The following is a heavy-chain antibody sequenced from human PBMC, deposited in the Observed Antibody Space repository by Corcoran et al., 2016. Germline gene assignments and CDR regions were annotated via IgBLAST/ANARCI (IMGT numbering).Heavy chain of an antibody. CDR3: ARCVYSSGWSSFDP. V-gene: IGHV4-59*01. Sequence: QVQLQESGPGLVKPSETLSLTCTVSGGSISSYYWSWIRQPPGKGLEWIGYIYYSGSTNYNPSLKSRVTISVDTSKNQFSLKLSSVTAADPAVYYCARCVYSSGWSSFDPWGQGTLVTVSS. CDR2: IYYSGST. D-gene: IGHD6-19*01. J-gene: IGHJ5*02. CDR1: GGSISSYY.